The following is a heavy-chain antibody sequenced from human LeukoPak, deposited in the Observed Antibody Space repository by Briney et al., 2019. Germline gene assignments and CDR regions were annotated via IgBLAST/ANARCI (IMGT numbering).Heavy chain of an antibody. D-gene: IGHD4-17*01. V-gene: IGHV4-30-4*01. J-gene: IGHJ4*02. Sequence: SETLSLTCSVSGASITDSGYYWSWIRQPPGKDLELIGFVPFRGGTYYSPSLMSRVTISQDTSKNQFSLSLTSVTAADTAVYFCARGGPYGDPYTFWGQGRMIAVS. CDR2: VPFRGGT. CDR1: GASITDSGYY. CDR3: ARGGPYGDPYTF.